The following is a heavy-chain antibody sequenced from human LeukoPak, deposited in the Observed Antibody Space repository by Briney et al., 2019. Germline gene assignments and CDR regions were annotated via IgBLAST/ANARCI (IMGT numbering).Heavy chain of an antibody. Sequence: GGSLRLSCAASGFTFSSYAMSWVRQAPGKGLEWVSAISGSGGSTYYADSVKGRFTISRDNSKNTLYLQMNSLRAEDTAVYYCPKAYYASGWYRGFDSSGQGTLVTVSS. CDR3: PKAYYASGWYRGFDS. CDR2: ISGSGGST. CDR1: GFTFSSYA. V-gene: IGHV3-23*01. D-gene: IGHD6-19*01. J-gene: IGHJ4*02.